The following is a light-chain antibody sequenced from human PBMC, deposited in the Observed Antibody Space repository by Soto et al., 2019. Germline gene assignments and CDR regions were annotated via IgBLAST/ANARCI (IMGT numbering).Light chain of an antibody. V-gene: IGKV1-39*01. CDR1: QSVSFN. Sequence: MTQSPATLSVSPGERATLSCRASQSVSFNLAWYQQKPGKAPKLLIYAASSLQSGVPSRFSGSGSGTDFTLTISSLQPEDFATYYCQQSYSTPSITFGQGTRLEIK. CDR3: QQSYSTPSIT. CDR2: AAS. J-gene: IGKJ5*01.